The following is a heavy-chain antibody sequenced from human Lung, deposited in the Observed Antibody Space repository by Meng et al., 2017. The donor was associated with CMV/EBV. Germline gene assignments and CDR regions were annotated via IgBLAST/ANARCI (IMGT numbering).Heavy chain of an antibody. D-gene: IGHD3-10*01. V-gene: IGHV4-4*02. CDR2: NPHRGSS. CDR1: GDAITNHNW. CDR3: LRRSGGSV. Sequence: QVRLRESGPGLVKLTETLYLTWAGSGDAITNHNWWAWVRQPPEKGLEWIGENPHRGSSAYNPSLKSRISMSIDKSKNQFSLKLTSVTAADTAVYHCLRRSGGSVWGQGTLVTVSS. J-gene: IGHJ1*01.